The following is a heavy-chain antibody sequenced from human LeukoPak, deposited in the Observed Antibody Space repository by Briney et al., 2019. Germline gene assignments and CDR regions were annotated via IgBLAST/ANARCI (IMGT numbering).Heavy chain of an antibody. Sequence: GGSLRLSCAASGFTFSSYAMSWVRQAPGKGLEWVSAISGSGGSTYYADSVKGRFTISRDNSKNTLYLQMNSLRAEDTAVYYCAKEGTRIVVVPAAIGYWGQGTLVTVSS. V-gene: IGHV3-23*01. J-gene: IGHJ4*02. D-gene: IGHD2-2*01. CDR1: GFTFSSYA. CDR3: AKEGTRIVVVPAAIGY. CDR2: ISGSGGST.